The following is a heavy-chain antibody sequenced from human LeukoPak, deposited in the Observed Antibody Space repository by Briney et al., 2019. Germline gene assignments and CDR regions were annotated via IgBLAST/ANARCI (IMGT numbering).Heavy chain of an antibody. D-gene: IGHD6-19*01. J-gene: IGHJ4*02. CDR2: IKPDGSED. Sequence: HPGGSLRLSCAASGITFSRYWMSWVRQAPGKGLEWVANIKPDGSEDYYVDSAKGRFTISRDNAKNSLYLQMNSLRAEDTAVYYCAKDRGYNSGRGPIDYWGQGTLVTVSS. CDR1: GITFSRYW. V-gene: IGHV3-7*03. CDR3: AKDRGYNSGRGPIDY.